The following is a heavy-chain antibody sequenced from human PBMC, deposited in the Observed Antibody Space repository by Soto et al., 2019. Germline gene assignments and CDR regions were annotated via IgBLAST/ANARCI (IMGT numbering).Heavy chain of an antibody. CDR1: GYTFTSYD. CDR3: ARGSSSGWYVTPYYYYYMDV. Sequence: ASVKVSCKASGYTFTSYDINWVRQATGQGLEWMGWVNPNSGNTGYAQKFQGRVTMTRNTSISTAYMELSSLRSEDTAVYYCARGSSSGWYVTPYYYYYMDVWGKGTTVTVSS. V-gene: IGHV1-8*01. J-gene: IGHJ6*03. D-gene: IGHD6-19*01. CDR2: VNPNSGNT.